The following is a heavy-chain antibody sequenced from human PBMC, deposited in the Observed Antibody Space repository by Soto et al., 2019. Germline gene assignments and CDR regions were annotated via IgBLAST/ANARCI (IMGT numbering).Heavy chain of an antibody. J-gene: IGHJ6*02. CDR1: GGTFSSYA. CDR2: IIPIFGTA. V-gene: IGHV1-69*13. Sequence: SVKVSCKASGGTFSSYAISWVRQAPGQGLEWMGGIIPIFGTANYAQKFQGRVTITADESTSTAYMELSSLRSEDTAVYYCARSGRGRYGMDVWGQGTTVTVSS. CDR3: ARSGRGRYGMDV. D-gene: IGHD3-10*01.